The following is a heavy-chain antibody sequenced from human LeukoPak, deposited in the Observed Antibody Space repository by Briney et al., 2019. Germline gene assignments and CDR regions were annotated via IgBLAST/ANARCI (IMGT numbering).Heavy chain of an antibody. D-gene: IGHD3-22*01. Sequence: GASVTVSCTASGYTFTSYGISWVRQAPGQGLEWMGWISAYNGNTNYAQKLQGRVTMTTDTSTSTAYMELRSLRSDDTAVYYCARETILDSSGYYDYWGQGTLVTVSS. CDR2: ISAYNGNT. V-gene: IGHV1-18*01. J-gene: IGHJ4*02. CDR1: GYTFTSYG. CDR3: ARETILDSSGYYDY.